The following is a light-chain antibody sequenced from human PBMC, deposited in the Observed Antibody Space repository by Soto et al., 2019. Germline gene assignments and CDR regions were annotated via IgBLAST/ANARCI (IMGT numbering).Light chain of an antibody. J-gene: IGKJ3*01. V-gene: IGKV1-17*01. Sequence: DIQMTQSPASLSASVGDRVTITCRASQDIRNDLGWDQQKPGKAPKRLIYAASSLQSGVPSRFSGSGSGTDFTLTISSLQPEDFATYYCLQHNSYPLTFGPGTKVHIK. CDR3: LQHNSYPLT. CDR1: QDIRND. CDR2: AAS.